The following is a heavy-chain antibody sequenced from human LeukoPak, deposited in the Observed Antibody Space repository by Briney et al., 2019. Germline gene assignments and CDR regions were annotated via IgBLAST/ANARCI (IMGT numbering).Heavy chain of an antibody. CDR3: ARDGDDSSGYYGDY. D-gene: IGHD3-22*01. Sequence: GGSLRLSCAASGFTFSSYWMSWVRQAPGEGLEWGANIRQDGSEEFYVDSVKGRFTISRDNAKNSLYLQMNSLRAEDTAVYYCARDGDDSSGYYGDYWGQGTLVTVSS. CDR1: GFTFSSYW. J-gene: IGHJ4*02. V-gene: IGHV3-7*01. CDR2: IRQDGSEE.